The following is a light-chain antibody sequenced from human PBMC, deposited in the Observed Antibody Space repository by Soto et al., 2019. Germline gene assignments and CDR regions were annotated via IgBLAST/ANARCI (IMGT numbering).Light chain of an antibody. V-gene: IGKV3-11*01. Sequence: EIVLTQSPATLCLSPGERATLSCRASQSVSSYLAWCQQKPGQAPRLLIYDASNRATGIPARFSGSGSGTDFTLTISSLEPEDFAVYYCQQRSNWPPITFGQGTRLEIK. J-gene: IGKJ5*01. CDR1: QSVSSY. CDR3: QQRSNWPPIT. CDR2: DAS.